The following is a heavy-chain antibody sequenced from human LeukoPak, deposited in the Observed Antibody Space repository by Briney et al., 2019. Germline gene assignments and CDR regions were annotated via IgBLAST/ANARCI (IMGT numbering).Heavy chain of an antibody. J-gene: IGHJ4*02. D-gene: IGHD2-2*01. CDR1: GYTFTSYG. Sequence: ASVKVSCKASGYTFTSYGISWVRQAPGQGLEWMGWISAYNGNTNYAQKLQGRVTMTTDTSTSTAYMELRSLRSDDTAVYYCARICKGTSCYLAGVGSSSEDYWGQGTLVTVSS. V-gene: IGHV1-18*01. CDR2: ISAYNGNT. CDR3: ARICKGTSCYLAGVGSSSEDY.